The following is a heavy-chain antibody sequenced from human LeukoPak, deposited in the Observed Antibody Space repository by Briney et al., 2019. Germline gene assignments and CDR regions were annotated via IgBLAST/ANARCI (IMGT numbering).Heavy chain of an antibody. D-gene: IGHD5-12*01. Sequence: SETLSLTCTVSSGSISSYYWSWIRQPPGRGLEWIGYISYTGSTNYNPSLKSRVAISLDTSKNQFSLELSSVTAADTAVYYCARVNRGYSGYDSGHTLDYWGQGTLVTVSS. CDR3: ARVNRGYSGYDSGHTLDY. J-gene: IGHJ4*02. V-gene: IGHV4-59*13. CDR2: ISYTGST. CDR1: SGSISSYY.